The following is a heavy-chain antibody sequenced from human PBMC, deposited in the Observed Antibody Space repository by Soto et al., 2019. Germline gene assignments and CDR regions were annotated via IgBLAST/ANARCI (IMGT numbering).Heavy chain of an antibody. Sequence: EVQLLESGGNLVQPGGSLRLSCAGSGFPFSTYAVSWVRQTPGKGLEWVSAISPTGGSTYYAASVRGRFTISRDNDKNPVFRQMSGLRAEDTAIYYCAKAKRGILPTTTGGLDYWGQGTVLSVSS. CDR3: AKAKRGILPTTTGGLDY. V-gene: IGHV3-23*01. D-gene: IGHD4-4*01. J-gene: IGHJ4*02. CDR1: GFPFSTYA. CDR2: ISPTGGST.